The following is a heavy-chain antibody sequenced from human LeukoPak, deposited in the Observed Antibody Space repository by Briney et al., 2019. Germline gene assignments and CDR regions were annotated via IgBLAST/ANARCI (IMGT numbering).Heavy chain of an antibody. D-gene: IGHD3-16*02. CDR1: GGSFADYY. CDR2: IHPGGTT. Sequence: SETLSLTCAVFGGSFADYYWTYLRQPPGEGLEWIGEIHPGGTTNYNPSLTSRVIMSVDTSKIQFSLRLSSVTAADTAVYFCARYRYKTGDLDYWGQGTLVTVSS. V-gene: IGHV4-34*01. J-gene: IGHJ4*02. CDR3: ARYRYKTGDLDY.